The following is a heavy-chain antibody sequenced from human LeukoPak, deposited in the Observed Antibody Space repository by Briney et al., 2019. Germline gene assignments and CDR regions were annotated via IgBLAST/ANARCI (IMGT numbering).Heavy chain of an antibody. J-gene: IGHJ4*02. Sequence: ASVKVSCKASGYTFTSYGISWVRQAPGQGLEWMGWISAYNGNTNYAQKLQGRVTMTTDTSTSTAYMELRSLRSDDTAVYYCARDRVGFIAVAGTVGDYWGQGTLVTVSS. CDR1: GYTFTSYG. D-gene: IGHD6-19*01. V-gene: IGHV1-18*01. CDR3: ARDRVGFIAVAGTVGDY. CDR2: ISAYNGNT.